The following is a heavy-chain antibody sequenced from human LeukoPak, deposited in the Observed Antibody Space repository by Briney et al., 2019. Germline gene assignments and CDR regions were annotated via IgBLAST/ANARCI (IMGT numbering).Heavy chain of an antibody. J-gene: IGHJ4*02. CDR3: ARPRVPDS. V-gene: IGHV3-7*01. Sequence: GVSLRLPCAASGFTFSSSWMSGVRQAPARGLEWVANIKQDGSETNYVDSVKGRFTISRDSAKNSLHLQMNSLRAEDTAVYYCARPRVPDSWGQGTLVTVSS. CDR1: GFTFSSSW. CDR2: IKQDGSET.